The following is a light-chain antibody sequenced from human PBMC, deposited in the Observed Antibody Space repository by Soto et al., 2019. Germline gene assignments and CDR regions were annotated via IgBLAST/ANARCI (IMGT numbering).Light chain of an antibody. J-gene: IGKJ5*01. V-gene: IGKV3D-20*02. CDR2: AAS. CDR3: QQRNIWPPDT. CDR1: HRISSNY. Sequence: EIVLTLSQGTVALSHVERDCLHCSASHRISSNYLARYQQKPGQAPRRLIYAASNRATGIPNSFSGSRSGTDFSLPTRRLEHEDFAVYYCQQRNIWPPDTCGQGTRRDI.